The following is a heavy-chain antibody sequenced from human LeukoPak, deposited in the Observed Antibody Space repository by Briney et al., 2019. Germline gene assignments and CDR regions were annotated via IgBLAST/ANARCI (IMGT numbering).Heavy chain of an antibody. V-gene: IGHV3-53*01. CDR1: GFTVSSNY. Sequence: PGGSLRLSCAASGFTVSSNYMSWVRQAPGKGLEWVSVIYSGGSTYYADSVKGRFTISRDNSNNTLYLQMNSLRAEDTAVYYCAKYDYGGNSGQFYGMDVWGQGTTVTVSS. D-gene: IGHD4-23*01. CDR2: IYSGGST. J-gene: IGHJ6*02. CDR3: AKYDYGGNSGQFYGMDV.